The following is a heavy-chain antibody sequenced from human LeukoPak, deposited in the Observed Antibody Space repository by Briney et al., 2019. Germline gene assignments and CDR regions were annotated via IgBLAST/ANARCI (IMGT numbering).Heavy chain of an antibody. CDR3: ARGRYCSNGVCQYFDY. Sequence: PGGSLRLSCAASGFTFSSYPMYWVRQAPGKGLEYVSAITHNGGSTYYANSVKGRFTISRDNSKNTLYLQMGSLRAEDRAVYYCARGRYCSNGVCQYFDYWGQGTLVTVSS. CDR1: GFTFSSYP. J-gene: IGHJ4*02. CDR2: ITHNGGST. V-gene: IGHV3-64*01. D-gene: IGHD2-8*01.